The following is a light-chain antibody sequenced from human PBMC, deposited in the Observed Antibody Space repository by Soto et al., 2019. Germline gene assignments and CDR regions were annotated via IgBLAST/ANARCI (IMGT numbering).Light chain of an antibody. J-gene: IGLJ2*01. Sequence: QSALTQPASVSGSPGQSVTISCTGTSSDVGGYNYVSWYQQHPGKAPKFMIYDVSNRPSGVSTRFSGSKSGNTASLTSSGLQAEDEADYYCSSYTTGSTPVVFGGGTKLTVL. CDR2: DVS. CDR3: SSYTTGSTPVV. CDR1: SSDVGGYNY. V-gene: IGLV2-14*01.